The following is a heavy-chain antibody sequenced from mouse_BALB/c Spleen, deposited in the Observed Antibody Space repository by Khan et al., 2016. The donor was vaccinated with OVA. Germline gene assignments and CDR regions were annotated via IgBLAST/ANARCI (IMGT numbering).Heavy chain of an antibody. CDR1: GYSFTLYY. V-gene: IGHV1-18*01. CDR3: ASVYDFFAS. CDR2: VNPNTDNI. D-gene: IGHD2-14*01. Sequence: EVQLQQSGPDLVKPGASVKISCKASGYSFTLYYMSWVKQSHGKSLEWIGRVNPNTDNINYNQEFKGKAILTVDKSYNTAYMELRSLTSEDTAVYFCASVYDFFASWGQGTLVTVSA. J-gene: IGHJ3*01.